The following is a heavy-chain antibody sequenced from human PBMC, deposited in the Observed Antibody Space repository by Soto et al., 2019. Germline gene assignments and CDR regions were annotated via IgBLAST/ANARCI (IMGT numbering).Heavy chain of an antibody. Sequence: EVQLVESGGGLVQPGGSLRLSCAASGFTVSSNYMSWVRQAPGKRLEWVSVIYSGGSTYYADSVKGRFTISRDNSKNTLYLQMNSLRAEDTAVYYCARDLVGATPEYFQHWGQGTLVTVSS. CDR3: ARDLVGATPEYFQH. D-gene: IGHD1-26*01. V-gene: IGHV3-66*01. CDR1: GFTVSSNY. CDR2: IYSGGST. J-gene: IGHJ1*01.